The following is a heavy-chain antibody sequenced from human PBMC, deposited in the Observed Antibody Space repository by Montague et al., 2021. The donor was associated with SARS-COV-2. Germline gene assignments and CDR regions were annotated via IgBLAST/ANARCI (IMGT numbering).Heavy chain of an antibody. CDR1: TEAFNGYY. Sequence: SETLSLTCAVYTEAFNGYYWTWIRQPPGKGLEWIGEVSHPGSAKYNPSLKSRVTISVDTYRKQVSLRLTSVTAADTAAYYCARGVYDKVLFVVSSRYYFDSWGQGNMVAVSA. D-gene: IGHD3-9*01. CDR3: ARGVYDKVLFVVSSRYYFDS. CDR2: VSHPGSA. J-gene: IGHJ4*02. V-gene: IGHV4-34*01.